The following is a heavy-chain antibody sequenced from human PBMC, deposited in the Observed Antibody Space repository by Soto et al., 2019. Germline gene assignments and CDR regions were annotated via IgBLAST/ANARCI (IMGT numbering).Heavy chain of an antibody. CDR2: ISWNSGSI. J-gene: IGHJ5*02. CDR1: GFTFDDYA. D-gene: IGHD2-2*01. CDR3: AKDPAPELDAAGWFDP. Sequence: GGSLRLSCAASGFTFDDYAMHWVRQAPVKGLEWVSGISWNSGSIGYADYVRGRFTISRDNAKNSLYLQMNSLRAEDTALYYCAKDPAPELDAAGWFDPWGQGTLVTVSS. V-gene: IGHV3-9*01.